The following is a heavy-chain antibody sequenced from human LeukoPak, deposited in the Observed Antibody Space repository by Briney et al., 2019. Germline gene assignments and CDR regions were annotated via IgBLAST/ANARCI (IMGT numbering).Heavy chain of an antibody. D-gene: IGHD4-23*01. CDR1: GFTFSAYG. J-gene: IGHJ4*02. V-gene: IGHV3-33*01. CDR3: ARRDGDNDRGFDF. Sequence: GGSLRLSCAASGFTFSAYGMHWVRQAPGKGLEWVAVIWYDGSKKYYAESVKGRFTISRDNSKNTLYLQMNSLRAEDTAVYYCARRDGDNDRGFDFWGQGTLVTVSS. CDR2: IWYDGSKK.